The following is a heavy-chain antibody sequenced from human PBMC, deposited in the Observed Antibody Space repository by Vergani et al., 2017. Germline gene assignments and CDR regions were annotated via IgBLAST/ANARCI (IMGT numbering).Heavy chain of an antibody. V-gene: IGHV3-33*01. J-gene: IGHJ5*02. Sequence: QVQLVESGGGVVQPGRSLRLSCAASGFTFSSYGMHWVRQAPGKGLEWVAVIWYDGSNKYYANSVKGRFTISRDNSKNTLYLQMVSLRSDDTAVYYCARASIAVAGTWFDPWGQGTLVTVSS. D-gene: IGHD6-19*01. CDR3: ARASIAVAGTWFDP. CDR1: GFTFSSYG. CDR2: IWYDGSNK.